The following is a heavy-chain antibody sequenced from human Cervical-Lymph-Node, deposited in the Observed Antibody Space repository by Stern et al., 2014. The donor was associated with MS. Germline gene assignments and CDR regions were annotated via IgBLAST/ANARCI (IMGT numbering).Heavy chain of an antibody. CDR1: GGTFSTFP. CDR3: ELSSETRDRWYSLGYDL. D-gene: IGHD6-13*01. CDR2: IFPVFGTP. J-gene: IGHJ5*02. Sequence: VQLVQSGAEVTKPWSSVKVSCKSSGGTFSTFPSSWVRQAPGHGLEWLGGIFPVFGTPTYAHEYRGRVTITEDVSTSTVYMELSSLRSDDTAVYYCELSSETRDRWYSLGYDLWGQGTLVTVSS. V-gene: IGHV1-69*01.